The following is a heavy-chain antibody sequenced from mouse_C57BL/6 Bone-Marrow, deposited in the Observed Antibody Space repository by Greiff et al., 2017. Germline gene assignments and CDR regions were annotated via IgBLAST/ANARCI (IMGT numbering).Heavy chain of an antibody. J-gene: IGHJ1*03. CDR1: GYSFTDYN. CDR3: LYYGSSYWYFDV. CDR2: INPNYGTT. D-gene: IGHD1-1*01. Sequence: VQLQQSGPELVKPGASVKISCKASGYSFTDYNMNWVKQSNGKSLEWIGVINPNYGTTSYNQKFKGKATLTVDQSSSTAYMQLNSLTSEDSAVXYCLYYGSSYWYFDVWGTGTTVTVSS. V-gene: IGHV1-39*01.